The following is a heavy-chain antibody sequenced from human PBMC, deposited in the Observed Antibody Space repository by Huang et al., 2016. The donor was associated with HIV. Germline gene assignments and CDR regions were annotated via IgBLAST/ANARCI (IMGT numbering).Heavy chain of an antibody. D-gene: IGHD6-13*01. V-gene: IGHV4-39*01. Sequence: SGMNSDGGWIRQAPGRGLGGVGGVYQSGGTNDNPSLKSRVTLTVDTSRNQFSLRLNSVTAADTAVYYCASQHIGAAATWFWGRGTQVAVSS. CDR1: SGMNSD. J-gene: IGHJ4*02. CDR2: VYQSGGT. CDR3: ASQHIGAAATWF.